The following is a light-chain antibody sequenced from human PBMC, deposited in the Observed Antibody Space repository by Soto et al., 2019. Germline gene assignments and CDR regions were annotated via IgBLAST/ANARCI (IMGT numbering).Light chain of an antibody. CDR1: TPNIGNNA. V-gene: IGLV1-36*01. Sequence: QSVLTQPPSVSAAPRQRVTISCSGSTPNIGNNAVNWYQLLPGKAPKLLIYYDDLLPSGVSDRFSGSKSGTSASLAISGLQSEDVAEYFCSSWDDSLNGPVFGGATHGTVL. CDR2: YDD. CDR3: SSWDDSLNGPV. J-gene: IGLJ3*02.